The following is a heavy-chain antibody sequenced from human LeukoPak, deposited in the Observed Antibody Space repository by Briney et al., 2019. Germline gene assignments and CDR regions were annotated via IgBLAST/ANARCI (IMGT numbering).Heavy chain of an antibody. CDR2: IYYSGST. Sequence: SETLSLTCTVSGGSISSYYWGWIRQPPGKGLEWIGYIYYSGSTNYNPSLKSRVTISVDTSKNQFSLKLSSVTAADTAVYYCARHGNIVGATGNFDYWGQGTLVTVSS. J-gene: IGHJ4*02. V-gene: IGHV4-59*08. D-gene: IGHD1-26*01. CDR3: ARHGNIVGATGNFDY. CDR1: GGSISSYY.